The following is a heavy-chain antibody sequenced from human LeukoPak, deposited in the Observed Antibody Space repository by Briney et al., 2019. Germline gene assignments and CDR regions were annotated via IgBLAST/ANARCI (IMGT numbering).Heavy chain of an antibody. CDR1: AYTFTGYY. Sequence: ASVKVSCKASAYTFTGYYMHWVRQAPGQGLEWMGWIYPNSGGTNYAQKFQGRVTMTRDTSISTAYMELSRLRSEDTAVYYCARPRWFGEGGFDYWGQGTLVTVSS. J-gene: IGHJ4*02. V-gene: IGHV1-2*02. CDR3: ARPRWFGEGGFDY. D-gene: IGHD3-10*01. CDR2: IYPNSGGT.